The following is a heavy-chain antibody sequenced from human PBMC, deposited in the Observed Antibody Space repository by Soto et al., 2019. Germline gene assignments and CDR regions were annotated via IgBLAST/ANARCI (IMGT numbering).Heavy chain of an antibody. CDR3: AREGRAYYFDY. CDR1: GGSISSGGYY. V-gene: IGHV4-31*03. Sequence: QVQLQESGPGLVKPSQTLSLTCTVSGGSISSGGYYWSWIRQHPGKGLEWIGYIYYSGSTYYNPPLKSRVTISDDTAKNRFSLQLSAVTAADTAVYYCAREGRAYYFDYWGQGTRVTVSS. CDR2: IYYSGST. J-gene: IGHJ4*02.